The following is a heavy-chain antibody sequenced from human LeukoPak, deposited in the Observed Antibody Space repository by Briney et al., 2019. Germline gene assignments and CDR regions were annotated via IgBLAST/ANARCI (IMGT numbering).Heavy chain of an antibody. V-gene: IGHV3-48*01. CDR3: ARDTNYAFDN. CDR2: IGISSGNT. Sequence: GGSLRLSCAASGFTFSSYSMNWVRQAPGKGLEWISYIGISSGNTKYADSVKGRFTISGDKAKNSVYLQMNSLRVEDTAVYYCARDTNYAFDNWGQGTLVTVSS. D-gene: IGHD5-24*01. J-gene: IGHJ4*02. CDR1: GFTFSSYS.